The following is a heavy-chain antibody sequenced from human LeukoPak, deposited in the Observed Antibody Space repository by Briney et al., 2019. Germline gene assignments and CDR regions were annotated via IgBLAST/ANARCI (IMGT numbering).Heavy chain of an antibody. CDR2: MNPNSGNT. J-gene: IGHJ5*02. D-gene: IGHD2-21*02. V-gene: IGHV1-8*02. Sequence: GASVKVSCKASGYTFTGYYMHWVRQATGQGLEWMGWMNPNSGNTGYAQKFQGRVTMTRNTSISTAYMELSSLRSEDTAVYYCARGSFSDSQGNWFDPWGQGTLVTVSS. CDR1: GYTFTGYY. CDR3: ARGSFSDSQGNWFDP.